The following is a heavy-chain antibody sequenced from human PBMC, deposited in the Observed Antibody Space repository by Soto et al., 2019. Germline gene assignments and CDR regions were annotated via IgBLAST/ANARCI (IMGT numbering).Heavy chain of an antibody. D-gene: IGHD1-26*01. CDR1: GFTFSSYA. CDR2: ISGGRGST. V-gene: IGHV3-23*01. CDR3: AKKGAVGATYFFDY. Sequence: EVQLLESGGGLVQPGGSLRLPCAASGFTFSSYAMSWVRQAPGKGLGWVSAISGGRGSTHYADSVKGRFTISRDTSKNTLYLQMNSLRAADTAVYYCAKKGAVGATYFFDYWGQGALVTVSS. J-gene: IGHJ4*02.